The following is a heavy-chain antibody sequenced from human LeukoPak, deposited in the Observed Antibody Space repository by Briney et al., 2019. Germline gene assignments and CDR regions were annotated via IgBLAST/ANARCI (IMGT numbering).Heavy chain of an antibody. CDR1: GFTFSSYE. CDR2: ISSSGSTI. D-gene: IGHD3-10*01. CDR3: ARDQTYNYYGSGSYYGVPDY. J-gene: IGHJ4*02. Sequence: PGGSLRLSCAASGFTFSSYEMNWVRQAPGKGLEWVSYISSSGSTIYYADSVKGRFTISRDNAKNSLYLQMNSLRAEDTAVYYCARDQTYNYYGSGSYYGVPDYWGQGTLVTVSS. V-gene: IGHV3-48*03.